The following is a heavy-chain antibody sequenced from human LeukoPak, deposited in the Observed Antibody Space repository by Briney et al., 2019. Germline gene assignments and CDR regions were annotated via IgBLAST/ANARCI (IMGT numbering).Heavy chain of an antibody. CDR2: IYYSGST. J-gene: IGHJ4*02. D-gene: IGHD3-10*01. CDR1: GGSISSYY. CDR3: ARGGDYGSGSYSRN. V-gene: IGHV4-59*01. Sequence: PSETLSLTCTVSGGSISSYYWSWIRQPPGKGLEWIGYIYYSGSTNYNPSLKSRVTISVDTSKNQFSLKLSSVTAADTAVYYCARGGDYGSGSYSRNWGQGTLVTVSS.